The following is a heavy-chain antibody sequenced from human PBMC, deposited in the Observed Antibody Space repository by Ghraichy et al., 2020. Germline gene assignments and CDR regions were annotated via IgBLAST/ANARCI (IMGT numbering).Heavy chain of an antibody. V-gene: IGHV3-21*01. Sequence: GESLNISCAASGFTFSSYSMNWVRQAPGKGLEWVSSISSSSSYIYYADSVKGRLTISRDNAKNSLYLQMNSLRAEDTAVYYCARGVYYDFWSGDAFDIWGQGTMVTVSS. CDR2: ISSSSSYI. CDR3: ARGVYYDFWSGDAFDI. J-gene: IGHJ3*02. D-gene: IGHD3-3*01. CDR1: GFTFSSYS.